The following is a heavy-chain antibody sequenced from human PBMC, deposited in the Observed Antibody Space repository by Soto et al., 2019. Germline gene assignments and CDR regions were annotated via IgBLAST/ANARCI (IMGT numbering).Heavy chain of an antibody. J-gene: IGHJ4*02. CDR1: GFTFSSYS. CDR3: ARARDYGGYFFAY. Sequence: EVQLVESGGGLVKPGGSLRLSCAASGFTFSSYSMNWVRQAPGKGLEWVSSISSSSSYIYYADSVKGRFTISRDNAKNSLYMQMNRLRDEDTAVYYCARARDYGGYFFAYWGQGTLVTVSS. V-gene: IGHV3-21*01. D-gene: IGHD4-17*01. CDR2: ISSSSSYI.